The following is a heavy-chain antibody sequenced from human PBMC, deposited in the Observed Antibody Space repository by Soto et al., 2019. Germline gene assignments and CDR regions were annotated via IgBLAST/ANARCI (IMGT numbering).Heavy chain of an antibody. V-gene: IGHV1-8*01. D-gene: IGHD6-13*01. CDR3: AREHSSSWRFDY. CDR1: GYTFTSYD. Sequence: QVQLVQSGAEVKNPGASVKVSCKASGYTFTSYDINWVRLATGQGLEWMGWMNPNSGNTGYAQKFQGRVTMTRNTSISTAYMELSSLRSEDTDVYFCAREHSSSWRFDYWGQGTLVTVSS. CDR2: MNPNSGNT. J-gene: IGHJ4*02.